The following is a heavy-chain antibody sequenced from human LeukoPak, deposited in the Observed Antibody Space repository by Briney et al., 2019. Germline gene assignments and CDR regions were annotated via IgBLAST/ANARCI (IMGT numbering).Heavy chain of an antibody. J-gene: IGHJ5*02. CDR1: GFTFINYW. CDR2: INNDGSTT. Sequence: PGGSLRLSCAASGFTFINYWMHWVRQAPGKGLVWVSGINNDGSTTDYADSVKGRFTISRDNAKNTLYLQMNSLRVEDTAVYYCARPDLMRELRFDPWGQGTLVTVSS. V-gene: IGHV3-74*01. D-gene: IGHD1-7*01. CDR3: ARPDLMRELRFDP.